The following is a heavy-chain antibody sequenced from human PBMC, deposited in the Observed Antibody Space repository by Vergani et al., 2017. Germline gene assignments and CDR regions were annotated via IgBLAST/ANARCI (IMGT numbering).Heavy chain of an antibody. CDR2: MKEDGADK. CDR1: GFKLDEYW. Sequence: EVHLVESGGGLVQPGGSLRLSCAGSGFKLDEYWMSWVRQAPGKGLEWVADMKEDGADKKYVDSVKGRFPISRDNAKNSLFLQMNSLRGEDTAVYFCDREGHLVGAELDFWGQGTLVTVSS. J-gene: IGHJ4*02. D-gene: IGHD3-16*01. V-gene: IGHV3-7*01. CDR3: DREGHLVGAELDF.